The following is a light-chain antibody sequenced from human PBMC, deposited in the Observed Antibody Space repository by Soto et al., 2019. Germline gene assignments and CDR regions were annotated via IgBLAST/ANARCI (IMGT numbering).Light chain of an antibody. CDR1: SSDVGSYNL. Sequence: QSALTQPASVSGSPGQSITISCTGTSSDVGSYNLVSWYQHHPGKTPKLMIYEGSKRPSGVSNRFSGSRSGNTASLTISGLQAEDEANYYCCSYAGSSTFVVFGGGTKLTVL. V-gene: IGLV2-23*01. CDR3: CSYAGSSTFVV. J-gene: IGLJ2*01. CDR2: EGS.